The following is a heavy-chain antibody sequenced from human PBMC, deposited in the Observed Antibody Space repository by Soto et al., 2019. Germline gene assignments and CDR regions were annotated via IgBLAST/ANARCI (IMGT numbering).Heavy chain of an antibody. D-gene: IGHD5-18*01. CDR2: ISYDGSLQ. CDR3: VSDRGYGHASVPYS. Sequence: QAQLVESGGGVVQPGRSLRLSCAASGLAFSSYGMHWVRQAPGTGREWVAVISYDGSLQHYADSVKVRFTISRDNSKNMVLLQMSSLRAEDTAVYYCVSDRGYGHASVPYSWGQGTLVSVSS. V-gene: IGHV3-30*03. CDR1: GLAFSSYG. J-gene: IGHJ4*02.